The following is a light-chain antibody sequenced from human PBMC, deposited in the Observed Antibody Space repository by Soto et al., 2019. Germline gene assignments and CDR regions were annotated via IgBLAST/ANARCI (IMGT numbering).Light chain of an antibody. J-gene: IGKJ1*01. CDR2: DAS. V-gene: IGKV3D-15*01. Sequence: EIVMTQFPATLSESPGERVTLSCRASQSVSTNVAWYQQKPGEAPRLLIFDASAWAVDIPGRFSGSVSGTEFTLTISSLQPEDFAVYFCHSYDKWPPGTFGQGTKVEIK. CDR1: QSVSTN. CDR3: HSYDKWPPGT.